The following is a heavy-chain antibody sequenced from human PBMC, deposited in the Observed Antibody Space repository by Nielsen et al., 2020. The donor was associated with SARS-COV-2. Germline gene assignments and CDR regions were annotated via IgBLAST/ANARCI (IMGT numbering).Heavy chain of an antibody. Sequence: GESLKISCAVSGFTFSPYAMHWVRQAPGKGLEWVAVISSDGNTRFYPDSVKGRFTISRDNSKNTLSLQMNGLRVEDAALYYCAKGDYGDYFWYFDLWGRGTLVTVSS. V-gene: IGHV3-30-3*01. CDR2: ISSDGNTR. D-gene: IGHD4-17*01. CDR3: AKGDYGDYFWYFDL. J-gene: IGHJ2*01. CDR1: GFTFSPYA.